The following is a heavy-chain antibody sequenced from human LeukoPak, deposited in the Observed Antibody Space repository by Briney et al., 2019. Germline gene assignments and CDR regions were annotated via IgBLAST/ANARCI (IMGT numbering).Heavy chain of an antibody. CDR3: ARDDGGPNDAFDI. CDR1: GGSISSYY. Sequence: PSETLSLTSTVSGGSISSYYWSWIRQPPGKGLEWIGYIYYSGSTNYNPSLKSRVTISVDTSKNQFSLKLSSVTAADTAVYYCARDDGGPNDAFDIWGQATMVTVSS. J-gene: IGHJ3*02. CDR2: IYYSGST. D-gene: IGHD4-23*01. V-gene: IGHV4-59*01.